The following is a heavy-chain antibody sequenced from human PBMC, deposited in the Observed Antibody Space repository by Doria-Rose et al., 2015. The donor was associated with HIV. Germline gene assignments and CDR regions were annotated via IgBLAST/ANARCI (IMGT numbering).Heavy chain of an antibody. CDR3: ARIKSSRWYHKYYFDF. CDR2: IFSDDER. V-gene: IGHV2-26*01. CDR1: GVSLSSPGMG. J-gene: IGHJ4*02. D-gene: IGHD6-13*01. Sequence: QITLKESGPVLVKPTETLTLTCTVSGVSLSSPGMGVSWICQPPGKALEWLANIFSDDERSYKTSLKCRLTISRGTSKSQVVLTMTDMDPVDTATYYCARIKSSRWYHKYYFDFWGQGTLVIVSA.